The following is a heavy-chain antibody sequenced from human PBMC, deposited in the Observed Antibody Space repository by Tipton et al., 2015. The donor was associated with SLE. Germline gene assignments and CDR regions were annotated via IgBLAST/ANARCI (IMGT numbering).Heavy chain of an antibody. J-gene: IGHJ4*02. V-gene: IGHV4-59*11. CDR2: ISNSETT. D-gene: IGHD2-15*01. Sequence: TLSLTCTVSGGSISSHSWSWIRQAPGKGLEWIGYISNSETTNHNPSLKSRVTISVDTSKNQFSLKLRSVTAADTAVYYCAGAWQGYCSGGTCYVLDYWGQGTLVTVSS. CDR1: GGSISSHS. CDR3: AGAWQGYCSGGTCYVLDY.